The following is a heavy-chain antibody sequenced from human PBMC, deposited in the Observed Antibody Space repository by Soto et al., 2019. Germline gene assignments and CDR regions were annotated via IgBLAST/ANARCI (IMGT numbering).Heavy chain of an antibody. CDR1: GYTFTSYD. V-gene: IGHV1-8*01. CDR2: MNPNSGNT. CDR3: ARVVPGAEAWFGP. Sequence: ASVKVSCKASGYTFTSYDINWVRQATGQGLEWMGWMNPNSGNTGYAQKFQGRVSMTTDTSTTTAYMELRSLRSDDTAVYYCARVVPGAEAWFGPWGQGTLVTVSS. D-gene: IGHD2-2*01. J-gene: IGHJ5*02.